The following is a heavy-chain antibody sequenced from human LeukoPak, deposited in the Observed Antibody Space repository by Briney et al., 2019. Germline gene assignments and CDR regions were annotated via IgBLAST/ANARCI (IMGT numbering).Heavy chain of an antibody. Sequence: GGSLRLSCAASGFTFSDYYMSWIRQAPGKGLDWVSYISSSGSTIYYADSVKGRFAISRDNAKNSLYLQMDSLRAEDTAVYYCARVSRDGYNLPDYWGQGTLVTVSS. V-gene: IGHV3-11*01. CDR2: ISSSGSTI. J-gene: IGHJ4*02. D-gene: IGHD5-24*01. CDR1: GFTFSDYY. CDR3: ARVSRDGYNLPDY.